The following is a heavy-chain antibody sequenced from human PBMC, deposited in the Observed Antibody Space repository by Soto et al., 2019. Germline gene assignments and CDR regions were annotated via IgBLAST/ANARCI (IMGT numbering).Heavy chain of an antibody. CDR2: TLYGGGT. CDR1: RGSITTNTW. D-gene: IGHD1-1*01. J-gene: IGHJ4*02. CDR3: ARHSETTQGD. V-gene: IGHV4-4*02. Sequence: QVQLQESGPGLVKPSETLSLTCVVSRGSITTNTWWSWIRQPPGKGLEWIGHTLYGGGTDYNTSLPSRITISLVQTENQMYLKMTSVTAADTADYYVARHSETTQGDWGQGTLVTVSS.